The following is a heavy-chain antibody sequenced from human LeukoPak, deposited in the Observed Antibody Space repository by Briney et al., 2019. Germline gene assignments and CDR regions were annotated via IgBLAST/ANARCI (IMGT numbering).Heavy chain of an antibody. CDR3: AGGSSVAGTSAFDI. CDR1: GYTFTSYY. V-gene: IGHV1-8*02. Sequence: ASVKVSCKASGYTFTSYYMHWVRQAPGQGLEWMGWMNPNSGNTGYAQKFQGRVTMTRNTSISTAYMELSSLRSEDAAVYYCAGGSSVAGTSAFDIWGQGTMVTVSS. J-gene: IGHJ3*02. D-gene: IGHD6-19*01. CDR2: MNPNSGNT.